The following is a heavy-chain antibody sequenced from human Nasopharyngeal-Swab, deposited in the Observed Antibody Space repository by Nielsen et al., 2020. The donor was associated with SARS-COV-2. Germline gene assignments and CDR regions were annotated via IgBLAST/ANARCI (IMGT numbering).Heavy chain of an antibody. CDR3: ARDYYYDSSGYYPWFDP. CDR1: GFTFSSYS. J-gene: IGHJ5*02. D-gene: IGHD3-22*01. CDR2: ISSSSSTI. V-gene: IGHV3-48*04. Sequence: GESLKISCAASGFTFSSYSMNWVRQAPGKVLEWVSYISSSSSTIYYADSVKGRFTISRDNAKNSLYLQMNSLRAEDTAVYYCARDYYYDSSGYYPWFDPWGQGTLVTVSS.